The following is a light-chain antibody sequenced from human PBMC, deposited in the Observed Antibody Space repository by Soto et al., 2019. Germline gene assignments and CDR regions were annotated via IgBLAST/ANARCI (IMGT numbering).Light chain of an antibody. V-gene: IGLV2-14*03. CDR1: VSEVAGYTY. Sequence: QSALTQPASVSGSPGQTITISCTGAVSEVAGYTYVSWYQQHPGKGLKVIIYDVSNRPLGVSNRFSGSKSGTTASLTISGLQAEDEADYYCSSFTRIVGLFGGGTKLTVL. CDR3: SSFTRIVGL. CDR2: DVS. J-gene: IGLJ2*01.